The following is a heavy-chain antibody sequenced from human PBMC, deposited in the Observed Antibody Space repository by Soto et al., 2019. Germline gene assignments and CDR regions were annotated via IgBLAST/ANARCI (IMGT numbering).Heavy chain of an antibody. Sequence: SETLSLTCTVSGGSISSYYWSWIRQPPGKGLEWIGYIYYSGSTNYNPSPKSRVTISVDTSKNQFSLKLSSVTAADTAVYYCARDRPAKGYCSGGSCQLIQYYYYYGMDVWGQGTTVTVSS. J-gene: IGHJ6*02. CDR1: GGSISSYY. D-gene: IGHD2-15*01. CDR3: ARDRPAKGYCSGGSCQLIQYYYYYGMDV. CDR2: IYYSGST. V-gene: IGHV4-59*01.